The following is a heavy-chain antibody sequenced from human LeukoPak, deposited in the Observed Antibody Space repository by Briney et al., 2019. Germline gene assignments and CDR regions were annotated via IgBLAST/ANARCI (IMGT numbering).Heavy chain of an antibody. J-gene: IGHJ3*02. Sequence: PGGSLRLSCAASGFTFSSYAMSWARQAPGKGLEWASAISGSGGSTYYADSVKGRFTISRDNSKNTLYLQMNSLRAEDTAVYYCAKTYSSSWYSAFDIWGQGTMVTVSS. CDR1: GFTFSSYA. CDR3: AKTYSSSWYSAFDI. V-gene: IGHV3-23*01. D-gene: IGHD6-13*01. CDR2: ISGSGGST.